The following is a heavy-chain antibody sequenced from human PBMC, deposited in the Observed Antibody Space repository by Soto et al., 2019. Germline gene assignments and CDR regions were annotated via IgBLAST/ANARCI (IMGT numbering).Heavy chain of an antibody. V-gene: IGHV4-39*01. CDR1: GGSISSSSYY. CDR3: ARLSGWYAVVDS. D-gene: IGHD6-19*01. Sequence: QLQLQESGPGLVKPSETLSLTCTVSGGSISSSSYYWGWIRQPPGKGLEWIGSIYYSGSTYYNPSLKRRVTIPVDTSKNQFSLKLSSVTAADTAVYYCARLSGWYAVVDSWGQGTLVTVSS. CDR2: IYYSGST. J-gene: IGHJ4*02.